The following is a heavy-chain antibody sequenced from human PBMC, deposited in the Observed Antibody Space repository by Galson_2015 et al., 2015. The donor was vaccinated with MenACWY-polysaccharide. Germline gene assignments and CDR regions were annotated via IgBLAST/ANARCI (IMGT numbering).Heavy chain of an antibody. CDR3: VKMGGCYRTYWYFDL. Sequence: SLRLSCAASGFTFSSYWMHWVRQAPGKGLVWVSRTNSDGSSTSYADSVKGRFTISRDNAKNTLLLQMNSLRAEDTAVYYCVKMGGCYRTYWYFDLWGRGTLVTVSS. D-gene: IGHD4/OR15-4a*01. V-gene: IGHV3-74*01. J-gene: IGHJ2*01. CDR2: TNSDGSST. CDR1: GFTFSSYW.